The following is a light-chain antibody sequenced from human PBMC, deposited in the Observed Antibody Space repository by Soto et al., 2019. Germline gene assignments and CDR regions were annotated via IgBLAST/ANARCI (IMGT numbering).Light chain of an antibody. CDR1: SSNIGNNW. CDR3: ATWDSSLSAVV. J-gene: IGLJ2*01. V-gene: IGLV1-51*01. CDR2: DNT. Sequence: QSVLTQPPSVSAAPGQKVTISCSGSSSNIGNNWVSWYQQLPGTAPQLLIYDNTERPSGIPDRISGSKSGTSATLGITGLQTGDEADYYCATWDSSLSAVVFGGGTKLTVL.